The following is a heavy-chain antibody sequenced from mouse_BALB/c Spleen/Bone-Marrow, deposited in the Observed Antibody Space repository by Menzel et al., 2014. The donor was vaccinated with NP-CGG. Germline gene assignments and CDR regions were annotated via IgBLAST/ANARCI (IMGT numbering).Heavy chain of an antibody. J-gene: IGHJ4*01. CDR2: ISSGSSTI. Sequence: EVKLVESGGGLVQPGGSRKLSCAASGFTSSSFGMHWVRQAPEKGLEWVAYISSGSSTIYYADTVKGRFTISRDNPKNTLFLQMTSLRSEDTAMYYCARGNYGFSFYYAMDYWGQGTSVTVSS. V-gene: IGHV5-17*02. CDR1: GFTSSSFG. D-gene: IGHD1-1*01. CDR3: ARGNYGFSFYYAMDY.